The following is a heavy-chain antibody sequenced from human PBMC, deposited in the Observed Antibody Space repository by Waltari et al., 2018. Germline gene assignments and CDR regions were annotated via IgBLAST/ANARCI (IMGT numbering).Heavy chain of an antibody. CDR1: GYTFTGYY. CDR2: ISPDNGGT. D-gene: IGHD5-18*01. Sequence: QVQLVQSGAEVKKPGASVKVSCKAPGYTFTGYYMHWGRQAPGQGRVWMGCISPDNGGTNYAQKSQGRVTMTRDTSISTAYMELSRLRSGDTAVYYCARPETWIQLWLPGYWGQGTLVIVSS. J-gene: IGHJ1*01. CDR3: ARPETWIQLWLPGY. V-gene: IGHV1-2*02.